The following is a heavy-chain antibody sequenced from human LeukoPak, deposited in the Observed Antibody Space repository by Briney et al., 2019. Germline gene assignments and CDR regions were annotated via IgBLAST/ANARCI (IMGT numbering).Heavy chain of an antibody. J-gene: IGHJ4*02. CDR1: GFTFCSYW. Sequence: PGGSLRLSXAASGFTFCSYWMHWVRQTPGKGLVWVSRINSDGSSTSYADSVKGRFTISRDNAKNTLYLQMNSLRAEDTAVYYCARKGGQQLALDYWGQGTLVTVSS. CDR3: ARKGGQQLALDY. V-gene: IGHV3-74*01. CDR2: INSDGSST. D-gene: IGHD6-13*01.